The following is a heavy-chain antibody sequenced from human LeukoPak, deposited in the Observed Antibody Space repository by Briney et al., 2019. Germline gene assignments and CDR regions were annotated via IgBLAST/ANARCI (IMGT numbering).Heavy chain of an antibody. CDR3: AKDGRHCSSTSCEGFDY. J-gene: IGHJ4*02. Sequence: GGSLRLSCAASGFTFSNYAMSWVRQAPGKGLEWVSAISGSGGSTYYADSVKGRFTISRDNSKNTLYLQMNSLRAEDTAVYYCAKDGRHCSSTSCEGFDYWGQGTLVTVSS. V-gene: IGHV3-23*01. D-gene: IGHD2-2*01. CDR1: GFTFSNYA. CDR2: ISGSGGST.